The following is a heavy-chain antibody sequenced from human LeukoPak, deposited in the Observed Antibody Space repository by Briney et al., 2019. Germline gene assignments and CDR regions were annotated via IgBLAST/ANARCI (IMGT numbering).Heavy chain of an antibody. D-gene: IGHD5-12*01. CDR3: ARDVGLGGYDLGANFDY. CDR2: INPNSGGT. Sequence: ASVKVSCKASGYTFTGYYMHWVRQAPGQGLEWMGWINPNSGGTNYAQKFQGRVTMTRDTSISTAYMELSGLRSDDTAVYYCARDVGLGGYDLGANFDYWGQGTLVTVSS. V-gene: IGHV1-2*02. J-gene: IGHJ4*02. CDR1: GYTFTGYY.